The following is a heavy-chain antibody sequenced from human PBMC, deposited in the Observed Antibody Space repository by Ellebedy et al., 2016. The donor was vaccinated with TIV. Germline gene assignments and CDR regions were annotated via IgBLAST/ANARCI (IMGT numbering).Heavy chain of an antibody. D-gene: IGHD5-18*01. CDR2: IYSGGST. Sequence: GESLKISCEGSGFTVSSNYMSWVRQAPGKGLEWVSVIYSGGSTYYADSVKGRFTISRDYAKNSLFLQMNSLSAEDTAVYYCARDNSGYTDLWGQGTMVTVSS. CDR1: GFTVSSNY. V-gene: IGHV3-66*01. CDR3: ARDNSGYTDL. J-gene: IGHJ5*02.